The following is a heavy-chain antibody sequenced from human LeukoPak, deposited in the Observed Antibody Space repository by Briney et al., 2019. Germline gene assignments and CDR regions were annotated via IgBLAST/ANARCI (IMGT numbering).Heavy chain of an antibody. CDR3: AEREPLDYDILTGYPPYYFDY. V-gene: IGHV4-4*07. D-gene: IGHD3-9*01. Sequence: SETLSLTCTVSGGSISSYYCSWIRQPAGEGLEWVGRIYTSGSTNYNPSLKSRVTISVDTSQNQFSLRLSSVNAADTPVYYCAEREPLDYDILTGYPPYYFDYWGQGTLVTVSS. J-gene: IGHJ4*02. CDR1: GGSISSYY. CDR2: IYTSGST.